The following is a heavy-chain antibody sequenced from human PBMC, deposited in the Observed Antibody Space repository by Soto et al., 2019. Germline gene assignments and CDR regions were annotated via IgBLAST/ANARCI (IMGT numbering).Heavy chain of an antibody. CDR1: GFTFSSYG. D-gene: IGHD3-22*01. V-gene: IGHV3-30*18. J-gene: IGHJ4*02. Sequence: GGSLRLSCAASGFTFSSYGMHWVRQAPGKGLEWVAVISYDGSNKYYADSVKGRFTISRDNSKNTLYLQMNSLRAEDTAVYYCANQGYYYDSSGYYGYYFDYWGQGTLVTVSS. CDR3: ANQGYYYDSSGYYGYYFDY. CDR2: ISYDGSNK.